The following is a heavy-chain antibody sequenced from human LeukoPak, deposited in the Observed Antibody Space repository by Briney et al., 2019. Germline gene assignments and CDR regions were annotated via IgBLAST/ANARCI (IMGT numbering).Heavy chain of an antibody. D-gene: IGHD3-22*01. CDR2: IRQDGSDQ. CDR3: ARAYDSSGYRAFDI. J-gene: IGHJ3*02. CDR1: GFSFSRYW. V-gene: IGHV3-7*04. Sequence: GGSLRLPCAVSGFSFSRYWMSWVRQAPGKGLEWVASIRQDGSDQHYVDSVKGRLTISRDNAKNSLYLQVNSLRAEDTAMYYCARAYDSSGYRAFDIWGQGTMVTVSS.